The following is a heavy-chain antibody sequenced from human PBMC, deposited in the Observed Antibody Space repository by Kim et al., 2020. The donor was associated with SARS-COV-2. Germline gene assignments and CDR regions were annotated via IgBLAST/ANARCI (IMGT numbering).Heavy chain of an antibody. Sequence: AYSVKGRFTSSSDNSKNTLYLQMNSLRAEDAGVYYGARGEQLGPSCFFDYWGQGTLVTVSS. CDR3: ARGEQLGPSCFFDY. J-gene: IGHJ4*02. V-gene: IGHV3-30*01. D-gene: IGHD6-6*01.